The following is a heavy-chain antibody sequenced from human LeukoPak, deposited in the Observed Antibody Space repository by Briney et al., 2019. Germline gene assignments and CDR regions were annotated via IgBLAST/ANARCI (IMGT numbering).Heavy chain of an antibody. V-gene: IGHV3-30*19. CDR1: GFTFSSFG. CDR2: ISYDGSNN. CDR3: AKDRRPNNYYASGSDY. J-gene: IGHJ4*02. Sequence: GGSLRLSCGASGFTFSSFGMHWVRQAPGKGLEWVAVISYDGSNNYYADSVKGRFTMSRDNSKNTLYMQMNSLRAEDTAVYYCAKDRRPNNYYASGSDYWGQGTLVTVSS. D-gene: IGHD3-10*01.